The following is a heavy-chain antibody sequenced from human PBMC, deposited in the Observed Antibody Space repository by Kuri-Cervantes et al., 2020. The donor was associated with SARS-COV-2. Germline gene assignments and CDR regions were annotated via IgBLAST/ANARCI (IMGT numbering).Heavy chain of an antibody. CDR1: GFTFSSYS. D-gene: IGHD6-19*01. CDR2: ISSSSSYI. Sequence: GESLKISCAASGFTFSSYSMNWVRQAPGKGLEWVSSISSSSSYIYYADSVKGRFTISRDNAKNSLYLQMNSLRAEDTAVYYCARETRSIQTEKYSSGWPLIDYWGQGTLVTVSS. J-gene: IGHJ4*02. CDR3: ARETRSIQTEKYSSGWPLIDY. V-gene: IGHV3-21*01.